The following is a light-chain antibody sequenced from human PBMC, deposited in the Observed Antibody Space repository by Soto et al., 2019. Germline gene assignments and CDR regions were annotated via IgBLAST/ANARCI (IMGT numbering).Light chain of an antibody. CDR1: QSVTNNY. CDR3: QQRSNWPPSIT. J-gene: IGKJ5*01. Sequence: EIVLTQSPGTLSLSPGEGATLSCRASQSVTNNYLAWYQQKPGQAPRLLIYGASNRATGIPDRFSGSGSGTDFTLTISSLEPEDFAVYYCQQRSNWPPSITFGQGTRLEIK. CDR2: GAS. V-gene: IGKV3D-20*02.